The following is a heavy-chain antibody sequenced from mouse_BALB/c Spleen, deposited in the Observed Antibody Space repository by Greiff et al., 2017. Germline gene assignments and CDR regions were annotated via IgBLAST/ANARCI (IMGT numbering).Heavy chain of an antibody. Sequence: EVQRVESGGGLVQPGGSRKLSCAASGFTFSSFGMHWVRQAPEKGLEWVAYISSGSSTIYYADTVKGRFTISRDNPKNTLFLQMTSLRSEDTAMYYCARSGVKDFDYWGQGTTLTVSS. CDR2: ISSGSSTI. J-gene: IGHJ2*01. V-gene: IGHV5-17*02. D-gene: IGHD1-3*01. CDR1: GFTFSSFG. CDR3: ARSGVKDFDY.